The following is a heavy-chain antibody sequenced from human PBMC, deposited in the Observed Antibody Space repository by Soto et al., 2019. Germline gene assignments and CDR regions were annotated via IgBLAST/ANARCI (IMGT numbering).Heavy chain of an antibody. D-gene: IGHD3-3*01. CDR1: GFTFSSYS. Sequence: HPGGSLRLSCAASGFTFSSYSMNWVRQAPGKGLEWVSYISSSSSTIYYADSVKGRFTISRDNAKNSLYLQMNSLRDEDTAVYYCARYTYYDFWSSRGDSDYGMDVWGQGTTVTVSS. V-gene: IGHV3-48*02. CDR3: ARYTYYDFWSSRGDSDYGMDV. CDR2: ISSSSSTI. J-gene: IGHJ6*02.